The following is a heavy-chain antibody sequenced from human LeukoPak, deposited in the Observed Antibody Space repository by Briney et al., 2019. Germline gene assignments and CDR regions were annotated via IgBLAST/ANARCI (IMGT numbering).Heavy chain of an antibody. D-gene: IGHD3-9*01. Sequence: GGSLRLPCAASGFTFSSYSMNWVRQAPGKGLEWVSYISSSSSTIYYADSVKGRFTISRNNSKNTLYLQMNSLSAEDTAVYYCAKDGTYYDILTGYLDYWGQGTLVTVSS. J-gene: IGHJ4*02. CDR1: GFTFSSYS. CDR2: ISSSSSTI. CDR3: AKDGTYYDILTGYLDY. V-gene: IGHV3-48*01.